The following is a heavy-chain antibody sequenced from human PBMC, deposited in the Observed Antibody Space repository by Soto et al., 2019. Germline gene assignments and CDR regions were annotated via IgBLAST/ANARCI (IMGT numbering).Heavy chain of an antibody. D-gene: IGHD1-26*01. J-gene: IGHJ5*02. CDR3: AEGGASYKNWFDP. CDR1: GCTFSSYA. CDR2: IIPIFGTA. V-gene: IGHV1-69*06. Sequence: SVKVSCKASGCTFSSYAISWVRQAPGQGLEWMGGIIPIFGTANYAQKFQGRVTITADKSTSTAYMELSSLRSEDTAVYYCAEGGASYKNWFDPWGQGTLVTVS.